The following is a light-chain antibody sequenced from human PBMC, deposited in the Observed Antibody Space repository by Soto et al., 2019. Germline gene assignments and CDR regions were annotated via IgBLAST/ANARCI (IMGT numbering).Light chain of an antibody. Sequence: DIQMTQSPSTLSASVGDRVTITCRASQSISSWLAWYQQKLGRAPRLLIYDASSLESGVPSRFSGSGYGTEFTLTISSLQPDDFALYYCHQRQSWPRTFGQGTKVDI. CDR3: HQRQSWPRT. CDR2: DAS. V-gene: IGKV1-5*01. CDR1: QSISSW. J-gene: IGKJ1*01.